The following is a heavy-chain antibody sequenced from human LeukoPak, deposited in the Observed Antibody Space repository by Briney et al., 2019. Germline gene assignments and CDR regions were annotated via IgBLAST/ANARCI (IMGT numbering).Heavy chain of an antibody. CDR3: AKDGDCSGGSCYHIPITDYFDY. CDR1: GFTFSSYG. Sequence: GGSLRLSCAASGFTFSSYGMHWVRQAPGKGLEWVAVISYDGSNKYYADSVKGRFTISRDNSKNTLYLQMNSLRAEDTAVYYCAKDGDCSGGSCYHIPITDYFDYWGQGTLVTVSS. D-gene: IGHD2-15*01. V-gene: IGHV3-30*18. J-gene: IGHJ4*02. CDR2: ISYDGSNK.